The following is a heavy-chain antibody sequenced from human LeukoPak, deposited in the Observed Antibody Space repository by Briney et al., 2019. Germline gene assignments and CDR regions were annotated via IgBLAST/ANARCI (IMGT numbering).Heavy chain of an antibody. J-gene: IGHJ6*02. Sequence: ASVTVSCKASGYTFTSYDINWVRQATGQGLEWMGWMNPNSGNTGYAQKFQGRVTMTRNTSISTAYMELSSLRSEDTAVYYCARDLRRGDGMDVWGQGTTVTVSS. D-gene: IGHD3-10*01. CDR3: ARDLRRGDGMDV. CDR2: MNPNSGNT. CDR1: GYTFTSYD. V-gene: IGHV1-8*01.